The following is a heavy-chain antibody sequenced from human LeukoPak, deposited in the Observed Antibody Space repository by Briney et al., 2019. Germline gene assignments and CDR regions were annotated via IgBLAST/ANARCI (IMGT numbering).Heavy chain of an antibody. J-gene: IGHJ4*02. V-gene: IGHV3-66*01. CDR3: ARDPTTRGAGVDY. CDR2: IYSGGST. D-gene: IGHD4-17*01. CDR1: GFTVSSNY. Sequence: GGSLRLSCAASGFTVSSNYMSWVRQAPGKGLEWVSVIYSGGSTYYADSVKGRFTISRDNSKNTLYLQMNSLRAEGTAVYYCARDPTTRGAGVDYWGQGTLVTVSS.